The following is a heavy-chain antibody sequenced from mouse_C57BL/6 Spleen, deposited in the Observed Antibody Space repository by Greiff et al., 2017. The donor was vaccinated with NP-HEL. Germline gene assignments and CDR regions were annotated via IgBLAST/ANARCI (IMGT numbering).Heavy chain of an antibody. CDR1: GYAFSSSW. CDR2: IYPGDGDT. V-gene: IGHV1-82*01. D-gene: IGHD2-4*01. J-gene: IGHJ3*01. Sequence: VKLMESGPELVKPGASVKISCKASGYAFSSSWMNWVKQRPGKGLEWIGRIYPGDGDTNYNGKFKGKATLTADKSSSTAYMQLSSLTSEDSAVYFCARGRYDYDSWFAYWGQGTLVTVSA. CDR3: ARGRYDYDSWFAY.